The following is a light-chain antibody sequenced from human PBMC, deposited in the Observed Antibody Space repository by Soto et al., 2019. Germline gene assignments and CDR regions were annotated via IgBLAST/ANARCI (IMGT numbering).Light chain of an antibody. CDR2: AAS. J-gene: IGKJ4*01. V-gene: IGKV1-9*01. CDR1: QGINSF. CDR3: QQLESYPST. Sequence: QLTQSPSSPSASVSDGVTITCRASQGINSFLAWYQQKPGKARNLLIYAASTFQSGVPSRFSSSGSWTDFTLTSSSLQPEDFATYYCQQLESYPSTFGGGTKVDSK.